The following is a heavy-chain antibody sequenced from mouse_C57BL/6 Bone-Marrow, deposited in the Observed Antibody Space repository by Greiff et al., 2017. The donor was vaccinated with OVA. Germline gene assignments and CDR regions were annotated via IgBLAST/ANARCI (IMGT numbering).Heavy chain of an antibody. CDR1: GFTFSDYG. D-gene: IGHD2-3*01. V-gene: IGHV5-15*04. CDR3: ARRGYYVGYYAMDY. Sequence: EVMLVESGGGLVQPGGSLKLSCAASGFTFSDYGMAWVRQAPRKGPEWVAFISNLAYSIYYADTVTGRFTISRENAKNTLYLEMSSLRSEDTAMYYCARRGYYVGYYAMDYWGQGTSVTVSS. J-gene: IGHJ4*01. CDR2: ISNLAYSI.